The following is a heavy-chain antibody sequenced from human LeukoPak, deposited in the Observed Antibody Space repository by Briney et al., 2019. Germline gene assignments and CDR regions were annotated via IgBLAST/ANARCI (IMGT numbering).Heavy chain of an antibody. V-gene: IGHV4-30-2*01. Sequence: PSETLSLTCTVSGGSISSGGYYWSWIRQPPGKGLEWIGYIYHSGSTYYNPSLKSRVTISVDRSKNQFSLKLSSVTAADTAVYYCAREGRGYSYGYPFDYWGQGTLVTVSS. J-gene: IGHJ4*02. D-gene: IGHD5-18*01. CDR2: IYHSGST. CDR1: GGSISSGGYY. CDR3: AREGRGYSYGYPFDY.